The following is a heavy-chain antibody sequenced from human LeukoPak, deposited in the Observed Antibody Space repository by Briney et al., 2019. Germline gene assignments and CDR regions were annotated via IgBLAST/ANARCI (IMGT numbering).Heavy chain of an antibody. CDR2: IYYSGST. D-gene: IGHD5-18*01. CDR3: VRGGYSYGSNWFDP. V-gene: IGHV4-59*01. CDR1: GGSISSYY. Sequence: SETLSLTCTVSGGSISSYYWSWIRQPPGKGLEWIGYIYYSGSTNYNPSLKSRVTISVDTSKNQFSLKLSSVTAADTAVYYCVRGGYSYGSNWFDPWGQGTLVTVSS. J-gene: IGHJ5*02.